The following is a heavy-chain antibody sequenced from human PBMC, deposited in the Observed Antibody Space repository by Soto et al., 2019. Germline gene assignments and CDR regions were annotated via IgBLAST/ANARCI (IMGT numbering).Heavy chain of an antibody. J-gene: IGHJ4*02. CDR3: VSQRTTVPTQAYFDY. V-gene: IGHV4-39*01. CDR2: VYYRGRS. CDR1: GGSVTNSSYY. Sequence: SETLSLTCSVSGGSVTNSSYYWGWIRQSPGKGLEWIGRVYYRGRSYSKSSVKSRVTISVDTSKNRFSLSLNSVTASDTAVYFCVSQRTTVPTQAYFDYWGPGALVTVSS. D-gene: IGHD4-17*01.